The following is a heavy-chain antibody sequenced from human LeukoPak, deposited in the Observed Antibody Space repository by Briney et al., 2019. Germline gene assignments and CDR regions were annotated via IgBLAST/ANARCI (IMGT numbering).Heavy chain of an antibody. CDR2: INPSGGST. D-gene: IGHD3-16*02. CDR1: GYTFTGYY. J-gene: IGHJ5*02. V-gene: IGHV1-46*01. Sequence: ASVKVSCKASGYTFTGYYMHWVRQAPGQGLEWMGIINPSGGSTSYAQKFQGRVTMTRDTSTSTVYMELSSLRSEDTAVYYCARDAQGVYVWGSYRYRFDPWGQGTLVTVSS. CDR3: ARDAQGVYVWGSYRYRFDP.